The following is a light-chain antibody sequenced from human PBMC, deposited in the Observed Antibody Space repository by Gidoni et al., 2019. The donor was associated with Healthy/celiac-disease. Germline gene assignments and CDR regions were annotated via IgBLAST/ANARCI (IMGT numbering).Light chain of an antibody. J-gene: IGKJ3*01. CDR3: QQYGSSPFT. V-gene: IGKV3-20*01. CDR1: QSVSSSY. CDR2: GAS. Sequence: ENVFTQSPGTLSLSSGESATLSCRASQSVSSSYLAWYQQKPGQAPRLLIYGASSRATGIPDRFSGSGSGTDFTLTISRLEPEDFAVYYCQQYGSSPFTFGPXTKVDIK.